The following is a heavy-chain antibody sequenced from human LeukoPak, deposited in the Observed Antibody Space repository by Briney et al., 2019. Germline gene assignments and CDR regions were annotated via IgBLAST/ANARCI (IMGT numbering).Heavy chain of an antibody. J-gene: IGHJ3*02. CDR1: GGSISSSPYY. CDR2: IFYSGST. Sequence: SETLSLTCTVSGGSISSSPYYWGWVRQPPGKALEWIGNIFYSGSTYYSPSLKSRVTISLDTSRNQFSLKLNSVTAADTAVYYCAKSNGSGLIDIWGQGTMVTVSS. CDR3: AKSNGSGLIDI. V-gene: IGHV4-39*07. D-gene: IGHD3-10*01.